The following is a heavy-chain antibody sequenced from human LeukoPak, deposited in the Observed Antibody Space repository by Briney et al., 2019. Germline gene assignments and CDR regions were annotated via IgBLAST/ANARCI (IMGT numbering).Heavy chain of an antibody. D-gene: IGHD2-15*01. V-gene: IGHV3-23*01. J-gene: IGHJ4*02. CDR3: AKMNARYCSGGSCYFSYFDY. CDR2: ISGSGGST. CDR1: GFTFSSYA. Sequence: PGGSLRLSCAASGFTFSSYAMSSVRQAPGKGLEWVSAISGSGGSTYYANSVKGRFTISRHNSKNTLYLQMNGLRAEDTAVYYCAKMNARYCSGGSCYFSYFDYWGQGTLVTVSS.